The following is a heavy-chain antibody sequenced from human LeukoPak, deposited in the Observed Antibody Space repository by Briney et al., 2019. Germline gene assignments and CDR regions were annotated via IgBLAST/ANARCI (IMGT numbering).Heavy chain of an antibody. V-gene: IGHV7-4-1*02. J-gene: IGHJ4*02. Sequence: GASVKVSCKASGYTFTSYGISWVRQAPGQGLEWMGWINTNTRNPMYAQGFTGRFVFSLDTSVSTAYLQISSLKAEDTAVYYCSRDYHYWGQGTLVTVSS. CDR1: GYTFTSYG. CDR2: INTNTRNP. CDR3: SRDYHY.